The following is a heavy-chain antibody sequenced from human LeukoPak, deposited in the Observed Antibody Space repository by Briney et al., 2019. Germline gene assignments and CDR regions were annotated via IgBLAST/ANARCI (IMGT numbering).Heavy chain of an antibody. J-gene: IGHJ4*02. CDR1: GFSLTNFA. CDR3: AKGAYDYIKMGYFDY. D-gene: IGHD5-12*01. Sequence: GGSLRLSCAASGFSLTNFAMSWVRQAPGKGLEWVSLIIGSSGDTFYADSVKGRFTISRDNSKNRLYLQMNSLRAEDTALYYCAKGAYDYIKMGYFDYWGQGTLVTVSS. V-gene: IGHV3-23*01. CDR2: IIGSSGDT.